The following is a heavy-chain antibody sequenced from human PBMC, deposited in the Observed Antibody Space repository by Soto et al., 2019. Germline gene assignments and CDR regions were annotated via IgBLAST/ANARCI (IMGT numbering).Heavy chain of an antibody. D-gene: IGHD5-18*01. Sequence: ASVKVSCKASGYTFTSYPTHWVRQAPGQGLEWMGWIDAGNGNTKYSQKFRGRVTFTTDTSASTAYMDLSSLRSEDTAVYYCARAGYTYDSSYYGMDVWGQGTTVTVSS. CDR3: ARAGYTYDSSYYGMDV. CDR2: IDAGNGNT. V-gene: IGHV1-3*01. CDR1: GYTFTSYP. J-gene: IGHJ6*02.